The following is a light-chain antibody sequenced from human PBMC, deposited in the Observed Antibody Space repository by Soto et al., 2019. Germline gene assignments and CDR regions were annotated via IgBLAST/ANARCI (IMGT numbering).Light chain of an antibody. J-gene: IGLJ2*01. CDR2: DVS. CDR1: SSDVGGYNY. V-gene: IGLV2-11*01. Sequence: QSALTQPRSVSGSPGQSVPISCTGTSSDVGGYNYVSWYQQHPGKAPKLMIYDVSKRPSGVPDRFSGSKSGNTASLTISGLQADDEAEYYCCSYAGSYTFVVFGGGTKLTVL. CDR3: CSYAGSYTFVV.